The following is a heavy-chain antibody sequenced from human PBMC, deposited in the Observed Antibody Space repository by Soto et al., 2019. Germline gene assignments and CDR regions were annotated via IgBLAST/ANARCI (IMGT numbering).Heavy chain of an antibody. D-gene: IGHD1-26*01. CDR1: GYTFTRAY. CDR2: IKGSHTGGTT. Sequence: VQLVESGGGLVEPGGSMRLSCAASGYTFTRAYMTWVRQAPGKGLEWVGRIKGSHTGGTTDYATSVKGRFTISRDDSKNTLYLQMSSLKSEDTSVYYCATEGGYPGSNFYGAYWGQGTLVTVSS. V-gene: IGHV3-15*01. J-gene: IGHJ4*02. CDR3: ATEGGYPGSNFYGAY.